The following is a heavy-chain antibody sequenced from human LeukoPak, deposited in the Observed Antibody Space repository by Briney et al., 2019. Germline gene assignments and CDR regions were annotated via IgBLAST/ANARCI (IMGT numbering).Heavy chain of an antibody. D-gene: IGHD3-10*01. CDR1: GFTFRSYE. CDR3: ARDVERTGGTYYYGSGSPRG. V-gene: IGHV3-48*03. Sequence: GGSLRLSRAASGFTFRSYEMNWVRQAPGKGLEWVSYISSSGSTIYYADSVKGRFTISRDNAKNSLYLQMNSLRDEDTAVYYCARDVERTGGTYYYGSGSPRGWGQGTLVTVSS. J-gene: IGHJ4*02. CDR2: ISSSGSTI.